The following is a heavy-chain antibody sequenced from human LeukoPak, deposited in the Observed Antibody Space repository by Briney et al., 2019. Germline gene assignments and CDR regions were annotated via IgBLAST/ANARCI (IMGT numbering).Heavy chain of an antibody. CDR2: FDPEDGET. CDR1: GYTLTELS. J-gene: IGHJ4*02. D-gene: IGHD5-12*01. Sequence: EASVKVSCKVSGYTLTELSMHWVRQAPGKGLEWMGGFDPEDGETIYAQKFQGRVTMTEDTSTDTAYMELSSLRSEDTAVYYCAIDLGGYDSGDYWGQGTLVTVSS. CDR3: AIDLGGYDSGDY. V-gene: IGHV1-24*01.